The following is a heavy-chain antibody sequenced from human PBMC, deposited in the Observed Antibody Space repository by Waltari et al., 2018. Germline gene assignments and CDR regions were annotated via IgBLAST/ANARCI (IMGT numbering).Heavy chain of an antibody. CDR3: ARDQYYGSGSYYLSGYYYGMDV. CDR1: GGSISSHY. V-gene: IGHV4-59*11. J-gene: IGHJ6*02. D-gene: IGHD3-10*01. Sequence: QVQLQESGPGLVKPSETLSLTCTVSGGSISSHYWSWIRQPPGKGLEWIGYIYYSGSTNYNPARKSRVTISVDTSKNQFSLKLSSGTAADTAVYYCARDQYYGSGSYYLSGYYYGMDVWGQGTTVTVSS. CDR2: IYYSGST.